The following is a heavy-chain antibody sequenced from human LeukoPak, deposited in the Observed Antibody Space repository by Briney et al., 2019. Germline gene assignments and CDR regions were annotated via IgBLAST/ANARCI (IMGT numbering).Heavy chain of an antibody. CDR2: IYYSGST. J-gene: IGHJ4*02. CDR1: DGSISSSSYY. V-gene: IGHV4-39*01. Sequence: PSQTLSLTCTVSDGSISSSSYYWGWIRQPPGKGLEWIGSIYYSGSTYYNPSLKSRVTISVDTSKDQFSLKLSSVTAADTAVYYCARTSDYGDYFCWGQGTLVTVSS. D-gene: IGHD4-17*01. CDR3: ARTSDYGDYFC.